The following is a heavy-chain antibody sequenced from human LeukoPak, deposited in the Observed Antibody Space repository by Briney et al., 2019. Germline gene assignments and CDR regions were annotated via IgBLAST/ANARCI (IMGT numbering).Heavy chain of an antibody. D-gene: IGHD5/OR15-5a*01. V-gene: IGHV4-39*07. J-gene: IGHJ4*02. CDR2: MYYSGSA. CDR1: GGSISSSSYY. Sequence: SETLSLTCTVSGGSISSSSYYWGWIRQPPGKGLEWIGSMYYSGSAYYNPSLKSRVTISVDTSKNQFSLKLSSVTAADTAVYYCASYLSMMGAKIDYWGQGTLVTVSS. CDR3: ASYLSMMGAKIDY.